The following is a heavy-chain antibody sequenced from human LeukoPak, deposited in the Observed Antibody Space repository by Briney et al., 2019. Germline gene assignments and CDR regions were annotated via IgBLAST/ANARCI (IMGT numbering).Heavy chain of an antibody. V-gene: IGHV1-69*06. D-gene: IGHD6-13*01. CDR2: IIPIFGTA. CDR1: GGTFSSYA. CDR3: ARVTIAAAGTGFDY. J-gene: IGHJ4*02. Sequence: SVKVSCKASGGTFSSYAISWVRQAPGQGLEWMGGIIPIFGTANYAQKFQGRVTITADKSTSTAYMELSSLRSEDTAVYYCARVTIAAAGTGFDYWGQGTLVTVSS.